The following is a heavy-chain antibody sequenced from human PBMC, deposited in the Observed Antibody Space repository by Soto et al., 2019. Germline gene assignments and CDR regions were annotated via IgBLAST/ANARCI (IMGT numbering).Heavy chain of an antibody. CDR3: ARGGSLWFGELSAYYYGMDV. Sequence: ASVKVSCKASGYTFTGYYMHWVRQAPGQGLEWMGWINPNSGGTNYAQKFQGWVTMTRDTSISTACMELSRLRSDDTAVYYCARGGSLWFGELSAYYYGMDVWGQGTTVTVSS. D-gene: IGHD3-10*01. J-gene: IGHJ6*02. CDR2: INPNSGGT. V-gene: IGHV1-2*04. CDR1: GYTFTGYY.